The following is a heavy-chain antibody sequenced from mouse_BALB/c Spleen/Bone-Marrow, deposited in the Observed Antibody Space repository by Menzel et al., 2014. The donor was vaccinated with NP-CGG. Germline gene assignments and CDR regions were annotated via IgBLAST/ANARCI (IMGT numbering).Heavy chain of an antibody. J-gene: IGHJ4*01. CDR3: ARGGITNYYGLDY. Sequence: EVQVVESGPELVKPGASVMMSCKASGYTFTSYVIHWVKQKPGQGLEWIAYINPYNDDTKYNEELKGKATLTSDKSSSTASMEFSSLTSEDSAVFYCARGGITNYYGLDYWGQGTSVTVSS. CDR2: INPYNDDT. CDR1: GYTFTSYV. D-gene: IGHD2-4*01. V-gene: IGHV1-14*01.